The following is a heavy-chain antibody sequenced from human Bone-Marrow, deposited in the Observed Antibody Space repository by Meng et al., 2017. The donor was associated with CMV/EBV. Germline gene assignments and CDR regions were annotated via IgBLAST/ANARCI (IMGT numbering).Heavy chain of an antibody. V-gene: IGHV4-34*01. CDR1: GGSFSGYD. D-gene: IGHD3-10*01. CDR3: ARGLRITMVRGARLDY. J-gene: IGHJ4*02. CDR2: INHSGNT. Sequence: VLHKQWAPGPLQPSGIPSLTCAVYGGSFSGYDWGRSRQPPGKGLEWIREINHSGNTNYNPSLKSRVTISVDTSKNQFSLKLSSVTAADTAVYYCARGLRITMVRGARLDYWGQGTLVTVSS.